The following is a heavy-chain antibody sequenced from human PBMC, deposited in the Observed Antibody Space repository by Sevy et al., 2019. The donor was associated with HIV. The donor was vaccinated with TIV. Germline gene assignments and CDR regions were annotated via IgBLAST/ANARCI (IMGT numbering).Heavy chain of an antibody. J-gene: IGHJ4*02. V-gene: IGHV3-30*04. CDR1: GFTFSSYA. Sequence: GGSLRLSCAASGFTFSSYAMHWVRQAPGKGLEWVAVISYDGSNKYYEDSVKGRFTISRDNSKNTLYLQMNSLRAEDTAVYYCARDGGYYVWGSYRFFDYWGQGTLVTVSS. CDR3: ARDGGYYVWGSYRFFDY. CDR2: ISYDGSNK. D-gene: IGHD3-16*02.